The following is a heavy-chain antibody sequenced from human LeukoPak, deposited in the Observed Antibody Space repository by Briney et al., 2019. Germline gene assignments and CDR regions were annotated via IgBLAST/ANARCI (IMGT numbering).Heavy chain of an antibody. J-gene: IGHJ5*02. CDR2: IKQDGSEK. CDR1: GFXLSTYW. V-gene: IGHV3-7*04. D-gene: IGHD3-10*01. CDR3: ARDRGRFDP. Sequence: GGSLRLSCGASGFXLSTYWISWVRQAPGKGLEWVANIKQDGSEKYYVDSVRGRFTISRDNAKNSLYLQMNYLRVEDTAVYFCARDRGRFDPWGQGTLVTVSS.